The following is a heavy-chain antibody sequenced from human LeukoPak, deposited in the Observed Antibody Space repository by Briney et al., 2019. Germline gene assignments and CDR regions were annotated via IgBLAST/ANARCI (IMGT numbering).Heavy chain of an antibody. J-gene: IGHJ3*02. Sequence: GESLKISCKGSGCSFSMYWTGWVRQVPVKGLEWMGIIYPGDSQTAYSPSFQGQVTISADKSINTAYLQWRSLEASDTAIYYCGRIRGYDFWSRGAFDIWGQGTLVTVSS. CDR1: GCSFSMYW. CDR3: GRIRGYDFWSRGAFDI. CDR2: IYPGDSQT. V-gene: IGHV5-51*01. D-gene: IGHD3-3*01.